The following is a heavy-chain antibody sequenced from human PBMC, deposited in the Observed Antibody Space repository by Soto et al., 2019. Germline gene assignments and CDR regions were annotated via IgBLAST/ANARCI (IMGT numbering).Heavy chain of an antibody. J-gene: IGHJ6*03. CDR2: IVGGSGNT. Sequence: QMQLVQSGPEVKKPGTSVKVPCKASGFTFTNSAIQWVRQARGQRLEWIGRIVGGSGNTNYAQKFQERLTITRDMSTSTAYMELSSLRSEDTAIYDCAARTGYYTYYYYMDVWGKGTTVTVSS. CDR3: AARTGYYTYYYYMDV. V-gene: IGHV1-58*02. CDR1: GFTFTNSA. D-gene: IGHD3-9*01.